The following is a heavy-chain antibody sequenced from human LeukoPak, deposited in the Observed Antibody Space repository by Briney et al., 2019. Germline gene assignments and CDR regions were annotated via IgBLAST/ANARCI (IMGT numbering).Heavy chain of an antibody. J-gene: IGHJ5*02. CDR3: ARLRRFGEFWFDP. CDR2: IYYSGRT. D-gene: IGHD3-16*01. V-gene: IGHV4-59*08. CDR1: GGSISADY. Sequence: PSETLSLTCTVSGGSISADYWIWIRQPPGKGLEWIGYIYYSGRTNYNPSLKSRVTMSIDTSKNQFSLKLSSVTAADTAVYYCARLRRFGEFWFDPWGQGTLVTVSS.